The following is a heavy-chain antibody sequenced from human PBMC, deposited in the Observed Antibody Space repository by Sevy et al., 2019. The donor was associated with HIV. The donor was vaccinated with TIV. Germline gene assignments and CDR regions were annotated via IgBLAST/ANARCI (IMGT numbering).Heavy chain of an antibody. CDR1: GGSISSGGYS. J-gene: IGHJ3*02. CDR2: IYHSGST. D-gene: IGHD3-22*01. Sequence: SETLSLTCAVSGGSISSGGYSWSWIRQPPGKGLEWIGYIYHSGSTYYHPSLKSRVTISVDRSKNQFSLKLSSVTAADTAVYYCARDPGYYDSSAAGAFDIWGQGTMVTVSS. V-gene: IGHV4-30-2*01. CDR3: ARDPGYYDSSAAGAFDI.